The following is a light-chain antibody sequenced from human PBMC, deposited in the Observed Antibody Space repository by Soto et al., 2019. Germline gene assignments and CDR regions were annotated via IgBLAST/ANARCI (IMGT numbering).Light chain of an antibody. CDR3: SSYTSSSTVYV. CDR2: EVT. CDR1: SSDVGVYNY. J-gene: IGLJ1*01. Sequence: QSVLTQPASVSVSPGQSITISCTGTSSDVGVYNYVSWYQQHPGKAPKVLIYEVTHRPSGVSNRFSGSKSGNTASLTISGLQAEDEADYYCSSYTSSSTVYVFGTGTKVTVL. V-gene: IGLV2-14*01.